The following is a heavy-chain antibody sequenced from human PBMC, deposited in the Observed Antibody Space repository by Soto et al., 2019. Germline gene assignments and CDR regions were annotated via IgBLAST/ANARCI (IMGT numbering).Heavy chain of an antibody. CDR3: ARFSKPVDYGGNSVVYGMDV. CDR1: GFTFSSYD. V-gene: IGHV3-13*01. Sequence: GGSLRLSCAASGFTFSSYDMHWVRQATGKGLEWVSAIGTAGDTYYPGSVKGRFTISRENAKNSLYLQMNSLRAEDTAVYYCARFSKPVDYGGNSVVYGMDVWGQGTTVTVSS. J-gene: IGHJ6*02. CDR2: IGTAGDT. D-gene: IGHD4-17*01.